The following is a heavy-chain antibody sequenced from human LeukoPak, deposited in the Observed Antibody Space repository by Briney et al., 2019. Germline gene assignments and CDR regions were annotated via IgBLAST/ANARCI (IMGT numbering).Heavy chain of an antibody. CDR2: ITSSGGNT. V-gene: IGHV3-23*01. CDR1: GFTFSYYD. CDR3: AKVSWTTAARDY. Sequence: PGGSLRFSCAASGFTFSYYDLSWVRQAPGKGLEWVSGITSSGGNTYYTDSVKGRFTISRDNSENTLYLQMNSLRAEDTAVYYCAKVSWTTAARDYWGQGTLVTVSS. D-gene: IGHD1-1*01. J-gene: IGHJ4*02.